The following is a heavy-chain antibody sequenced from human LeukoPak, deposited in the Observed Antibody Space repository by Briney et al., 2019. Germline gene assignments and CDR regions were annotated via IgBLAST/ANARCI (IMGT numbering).Heavy chain of an antibody. V-gene: IGHV4-59*01. D-gene: IGHD5-18*01. J-gene: IGHJ4*02. CDR1: GGSISSYY. Sequence: SETLSLTCTVSGGSISSYYWSWIRQPPGKGLEWIGYIYYSGSTNYNPSLKSRVTISVDTSKNQLSLKLSSVTAADTAVYYCARCGYSYGSEFDYWGQGTLVTVSS. CDR3: ARCGYSYGSEFDY. CDR2: IYYSGST.